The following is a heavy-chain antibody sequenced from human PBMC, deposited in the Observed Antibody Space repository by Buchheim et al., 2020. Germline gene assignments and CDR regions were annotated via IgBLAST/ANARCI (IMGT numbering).Heavy chain of an antibody. J-gene: IGHJ4*02. D-gene: IGHD3-22*01. V-gene: IGHV4-59*08. Sequence: QVQLQESGPGLVKPSETLSLTCTVSGGSISSYYWSWIRQPPGKGLEWIGYIYYSGSTNYNPSLKSRVTITVEKSKNKFSLKLSSVTAADTAVYYCARLYYDSSGTFDYWGQGTL. CDR2: IYYSGST. CDR1: GGSISSYY. CDR3: ARLYYDSSGTFDY.